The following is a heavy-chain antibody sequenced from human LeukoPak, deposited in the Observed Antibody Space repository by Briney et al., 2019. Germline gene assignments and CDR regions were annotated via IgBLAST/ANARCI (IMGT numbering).Heavy chain of an antibody. CDR3: AKDLRYYDSSGYPDALDI. J-gene: IGHJ3*02. D-gene: IGHD3-22*01. Sequence: GGSLRLSCAASGFTFSSCAMSWVRQAPGKGLEWVSAISGNGVNTYYADSVKGRFTISRDNSKNTLYLQMNSLRAEDTAVYYCAKDLRYYDSSGYPDALDIWGQGTMVTVSS. V-gene: IGHV3-23*01. CDR2: ISGNGVNT. CDR1: GFTFSSCA.